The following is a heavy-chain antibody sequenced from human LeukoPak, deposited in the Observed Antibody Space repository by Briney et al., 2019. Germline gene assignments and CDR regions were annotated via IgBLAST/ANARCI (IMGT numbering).Heavy chain of an antibody. CDR3: AKDVPSGSYYPYYFDY. V-gene: IGHV3-23*01. Sequence: GGSLRLSCAASGFTFSSYAMSWVRQAPGKGLEWVSAISGSGGSTYYADSVKGRFTISSDNSKNTLYLQMNSLRAEDTAVYYCAKDVPSGSYYPYYFDYWGQGTLVTVSS. D-gene: IGHD1-26*01. J-gene: IGHJ4*02. CDR2: ISGSGGST. CDR1: GFTFSSYA.